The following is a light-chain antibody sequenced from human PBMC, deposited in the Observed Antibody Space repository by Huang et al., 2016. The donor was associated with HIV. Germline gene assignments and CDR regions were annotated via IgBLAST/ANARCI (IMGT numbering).Light chain of an antibody. J-gene: IGKJ4*01. Sequence: DIQITQFPSTLSASVGDRVTMTCRASQSISSWLAWYQQKPGKAPKLLISKASTLERGVPSRFSGSGSATEFTLTISSLRPDDFATYYCQQYNSFPLTFGGGTRVEIE. CDR1: QSISSW. V-gene: IGKV1-5*03. CDR2: KAS. CDR3: QQYNSFPLT.